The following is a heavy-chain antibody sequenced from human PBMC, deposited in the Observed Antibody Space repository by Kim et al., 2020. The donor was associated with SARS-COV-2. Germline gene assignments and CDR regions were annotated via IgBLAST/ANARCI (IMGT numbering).Heavy chain of an antibody. CDR3: GKDGGGWWTGGWYYFDY. Sequence: GGSLRLSCAASGFTFNNYAMSWVRQAPGKGLEWVSAISGSGKKTFYADSVKGRFTISRDNSKNTLYLQMNSLRAEDTAVYYCGKDGGGWWTGGWYYFDYWGQGILVTVSS. J-gene: IGHJ4*01. CDR1: GFTFNNYA. CDR2: ISGSGKKT. V-gene: IGHV3-23*01. D-gene: IGHD6-19*01.